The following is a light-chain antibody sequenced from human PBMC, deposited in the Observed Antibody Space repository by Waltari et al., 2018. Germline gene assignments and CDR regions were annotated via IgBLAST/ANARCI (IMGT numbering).Light chain of an antibody. V-gene: IGLV2-14*03. CDR2: DVS. CDR3: ASYIGSNTLEL. J-gene: IGLJ3*02. Sequence: HSALTQPASASGSPGQSITLSCTRTSSDLGGAIYLSLYQQHPGKAPILIIFDVSFRSSGVSNRFSGSKSGNTASLTISGLQAEDEADYYCASYIGSNTLELFGGGTRLTVL. CDR1: SSDLGGAIY.